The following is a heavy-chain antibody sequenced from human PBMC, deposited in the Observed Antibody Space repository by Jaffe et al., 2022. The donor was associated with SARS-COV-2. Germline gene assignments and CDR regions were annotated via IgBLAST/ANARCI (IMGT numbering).Heavy chain of an antibody. D-gene: IGHD6-13*01. CDR2: IKQDGSEK. J-gene: IGHJ6*02. V-gene: IGHV3-7*03. CDR3: ARKQQLAYYYGMDV. CDR1: GFTFSSYW. Sequence: EVQLVESGGGLVQPGGSLRLSCAASGFTFSSYWMSWVRQAPGKGLEWVANIKQDGSEKYYVDSVKGRFTISRDNAKNSLYLQMNSLRAEDTAVYYCARKQQLAYYYGMDVWGQGTTVTVSS.